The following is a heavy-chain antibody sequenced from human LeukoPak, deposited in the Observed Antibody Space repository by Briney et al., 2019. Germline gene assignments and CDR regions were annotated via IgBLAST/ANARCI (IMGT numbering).Heavy chain of an antibody. D-gene: IGHD5-18*01. CDR3: AKPTVGYTYGPFDH. V-gene: IGHV3-23*01. CDR1: GFTLSSYA. Sequence: GGSLRLSCAASGFTLSSYAMSWVRQAPGKGLEWVSAISRSGDTTYYADSVKGRFTISRDNSKNTLYLQMNSLRADDTAVFYCAKPTVGYTYGPFDHWGPGILVIVSS. CDR2: ISRSGDTT. J-gene: IGHJ4*02.